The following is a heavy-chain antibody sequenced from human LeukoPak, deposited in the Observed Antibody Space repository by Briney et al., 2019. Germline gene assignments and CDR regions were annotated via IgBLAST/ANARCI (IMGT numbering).Heavy chain of an antibody. J-gene: IGHJ4*02. CDR3: AKGGYDYVEVGYFDY. D-gene: IGHD5-12*01. V-gene: IGHV3-23*01. Sequence: GGFLRLSCAASGFPFASYAMSWVRQTPGKGLEWVSHIISSVASTYYADSVKGRFTISRDNTKNTLYLQMNSLRADDTAVYFCAKGGYDYVEVGYFDYWGQGTVVTVSS. CDR1: GFPFASYA. CDR2: IISSVAST.